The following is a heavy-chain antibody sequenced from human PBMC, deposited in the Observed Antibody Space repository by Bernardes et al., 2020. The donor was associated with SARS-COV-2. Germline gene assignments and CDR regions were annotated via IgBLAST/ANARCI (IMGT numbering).Heavy chain of an antibody. CDR2: IKEDGSER. Sequence: GGSLRLSCAASGVTFSNIWMSWLRQAPGKGLEWVANIKEDGSERNYVDSLKGRFTVSRDYSKDTLYLQMNSLREDDTAVYYCVKRRAIFELWAGSLDYWGLGTLVTVSS. CDR1: GVTFSNIW. J-gene: IGHJ4*02. V-gene: IGHV3-7*01. D-gene: IGHD3-9*01. CDR3: VKRRAIFELWAGSLDY.